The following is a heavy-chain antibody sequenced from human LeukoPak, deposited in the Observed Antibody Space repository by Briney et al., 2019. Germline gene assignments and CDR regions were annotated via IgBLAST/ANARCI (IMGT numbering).Heavy chain of an antibody. Sequence: GGSLRLSCAASGFAFNIYSMNWVRQAPGKGLEWISYMTGNSKTINYADSVKGRFTISRDNAENSLFLQMNSLRAEDTAVYYCARSRDWYADYWGQGSLVTVSS. CDR2: MTGNSKTI. CDR1: GFAFNIYS. D-gene: IGHD3-9*01. CDR3: ARSRDWYADY. V-gene: IGHV3-48*01. J-gene: IGHJ4*02.